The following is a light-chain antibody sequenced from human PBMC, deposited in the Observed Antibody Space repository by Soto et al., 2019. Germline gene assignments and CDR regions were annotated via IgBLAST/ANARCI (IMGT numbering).Light chain of an antibody. CDR1: TSNIGRNA. CDR3: AVRDDSLNAVV. J-gene: IGLJ3*02. V-gene: IGLV1-44*01. Sequence: QSVLTQPPSASGAPGQRVTISCSGSTSNIGRNAVNWYQQFTGTAPKLLISTNDDRPSGVPDRFSGSKSGTSASLAISGLQSEDEADYYCAVRDDSLNAVVFAGGTKVTVL. CDR2: TND.